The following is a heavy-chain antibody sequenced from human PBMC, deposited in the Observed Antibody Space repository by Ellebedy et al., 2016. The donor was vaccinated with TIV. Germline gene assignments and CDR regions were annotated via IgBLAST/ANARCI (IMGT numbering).Heavy chain of an antibody. Sequence: SETLSLTCAVYGGSFSGYYWSWIRQPPGKGLEWIGEINHSGSTNYNPSLKSRVTISVDTSKNQFSLKLSSVTAADTAVYYCARGRDSGEDYWGQGTLVTVSS. CDR2: INHSGST. CDR1: GGSFSGYY. V-gene: IGHV4-34*01. D-gene: IGHD1-26*01. CDR3: ARGRDSGEDY. J-gene: IGHJ4*02.